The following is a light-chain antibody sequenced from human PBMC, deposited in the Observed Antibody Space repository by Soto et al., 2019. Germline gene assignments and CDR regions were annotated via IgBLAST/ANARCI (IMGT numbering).Light chain of an antibody. CDR1: STDVGSYNL. CDR3: CSYAGNSTLV. CDR2: DAT. J-gene: IGLJ3*02. Sequence: QSVLTQPASVSGSRGQSITISCTGTSTDVGSYNLVSWYQQHPGKAPKLMIHDATKRPSGVSNRFSGSKSGNTASLTISGLQAEDEADYYCCSYAGNSTLVFGGGTKVTVL. V-gene: IGLV2-23*01.